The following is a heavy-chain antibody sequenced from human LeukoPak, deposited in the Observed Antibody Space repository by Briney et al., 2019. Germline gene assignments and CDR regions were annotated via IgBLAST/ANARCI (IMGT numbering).Heavy chain of an antibody. CDR2: ISSSGSTI. J-gene: IGHJ4*02. Sequence: GGSLRLSCAASGFTFSSYEMNWFRQAPGKGLEGVSYISSSGSTIYYADSVKGRFTISRDNTKNSLYLQMNILRAEDTAVYYCARFRPTAPKRSFDYWGQGTLVTVSS. V-gene: IGHV3-48*03. CDR3: ARFRPTAPKRSFDY. CDR1: GFTFSSYE. D-gene: IGHD1-1*01.